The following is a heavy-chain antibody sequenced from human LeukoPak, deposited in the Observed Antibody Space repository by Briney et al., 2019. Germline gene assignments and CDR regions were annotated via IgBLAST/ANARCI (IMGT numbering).Heavy chain of an antibody. CDR1: GASISSHY. Sequence: SETLSLTCTVTGASISSHYWCWIRQTPGTGLEWIGDIYDRGSTTYNPSLKSRVSISVDTSRNQFSLNLRSVTAADTAVYYCAIIEVGRFDPCGQGTLVTVSS. CDR2: IYDRGST. V-gene: IGHV4-59*11. J-gene: IGHJ5*02. D-gene: IGHD1-26*01. CDR3: AIIEVGRFDP.